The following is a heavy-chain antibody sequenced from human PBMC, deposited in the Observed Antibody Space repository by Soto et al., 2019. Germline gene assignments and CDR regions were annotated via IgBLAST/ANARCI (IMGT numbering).Heavy chain of an antibody. CDR2: ISYDGSNK. J-gene: IGHJ6*02. Sequence: QVQLVESGGGVVQPGRSLRLSCAASGFTFSSYAMHWVRQAPGKGLEWVAVISYDGSNKYYADSVKGRFTISRDNSKNTLYLQMNSLRAEDTAVYYCARDNGDCSGGSCYYYYGMDVWGQGTTVTVSS. D-gene: IGHD2-15*01. CDR1: GFTFSSYA. V-gene: IGHV3-30-3*01. CDR3: ARDNGDCSGGSCYYYYGMDV.